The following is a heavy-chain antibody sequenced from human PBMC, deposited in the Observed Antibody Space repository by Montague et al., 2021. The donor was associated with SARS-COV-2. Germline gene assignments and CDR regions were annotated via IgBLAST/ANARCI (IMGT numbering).Heavy chain of an antibody. D-gene: IGHD2-2*01. CDR2: TYYRPKWYN. J-gene: IGHJ4*02. V-gene: IGHV6-1*01. CDR1: GDSVSSNIAT. Sequence: CAISGDSVSSNIATWNCIRQSSSRGLEWLGRTYYRPKWYNDYAESVKSRITIDPDTSKHQFSLHLNSVTPEDTAVYYCARIPVGSKYYFDFWGQGTLVTVSS. CDR3: ARIPVGSKYYFDF.